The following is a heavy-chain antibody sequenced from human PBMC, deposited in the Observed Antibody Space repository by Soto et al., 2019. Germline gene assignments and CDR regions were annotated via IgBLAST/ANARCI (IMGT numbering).Heavy chain of an antibody. CDR1: GYTFTSYA. CDR3: ASVYCSGGSCSGGDAFDI. Sequence: GASVKVSCKASGYTFTSYAMHWVRQAPGQRLEWMGWINAGNGNTKYSQKFQGRVTITRDTSASTAYMELSSLRSEDTAVYYCASVYCSGGSCSGGDAFDIWGQGTMVTVSS. D-gene: IGHD2-15*01. V-gene: IGHV1-3*01. J-gene: IGHJ3*02. CDR2: INAGNGNT.